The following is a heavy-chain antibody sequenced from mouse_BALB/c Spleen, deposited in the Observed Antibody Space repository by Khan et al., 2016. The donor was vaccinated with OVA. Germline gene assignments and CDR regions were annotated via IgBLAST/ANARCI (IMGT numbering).Heavy chain of an antibody. V-gene: IGHV5-6*01. CDR3: ARLAYYYNSEGFAY. CDR1: GFTFSTYG. D-gene: IGHD1-1*01. J-gene: IGHJ3*01. Sequence: EVELVESGGDLVKPGGSLKLSCAASGFTFSTYGMSLVRQTPDKRLEWVATISSGGHYTYSPDSVKGRFTISRDNAKSTLYLQMSSLKSEDTAIYYCARLAYYYNSEGFAYWGQGTLVTVSA. CDR2: ISSGGHYT.